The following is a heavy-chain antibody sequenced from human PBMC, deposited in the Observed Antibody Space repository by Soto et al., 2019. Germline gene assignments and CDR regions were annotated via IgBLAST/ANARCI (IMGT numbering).Heavy chain of an antibody. CDR3: ARDTDWSGAFNI. CDR2: IYYSGST. Sequence: SETLSLTCTVSGGSISSYYWSWILQPPWKGLEWIGYIYYSGSTNYNPSLKSRVTISVDTSKNQFSLKLSSVTAADTAVYYCARDTDWSGAFNIWGKGTRVTVSS. CDR1: GGSISSYY. D-gene: IGHD2-21*01. V-gene: IGHV4-59*01. J-gene: IGHJ3*02.